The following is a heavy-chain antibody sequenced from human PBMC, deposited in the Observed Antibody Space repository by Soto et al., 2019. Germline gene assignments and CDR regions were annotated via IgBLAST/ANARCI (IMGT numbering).Heavy chain of an antibody. J-gene: IGHJ4*02. CDR1: GGSISSGGYS. CDR3: ARGGLLPDY. D-gene: IGHD6-19*01. Sequence: QLQLQESGSGLVKPSQTLSLTCAVSGGSISSGGYSWSWLRQPPGKGLEWIGYISHSGSTYYNPSLKSRVTMSVDTSKNQFSLRLSSVTAADTAVYYCARGGLLPDYWGQGTLVTVSS. V-gene: IGHV4-30-2*01. CDR2: ISHSGST.